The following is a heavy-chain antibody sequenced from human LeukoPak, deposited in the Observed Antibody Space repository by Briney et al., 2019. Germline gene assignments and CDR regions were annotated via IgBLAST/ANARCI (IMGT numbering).Heavy chain of an antibody. V-gene: IGHV3-21*06. D-gene: IGHD2-2*01. CDR3: ARAGTCSSTSCDGGIEY. CDR2: ISTTSTYI. J-gene: IGHJ4*02. Sequence: GGSLRLSCATSGFAFSSYNMKWVRQAPGKGLEWVSFISTTSTYIYYADSVKGRFTVSRDNSKNLLYLQMDSLRVEDTAVYYCARAGTCSSTSCDGGIEYWGQGTLVTVSS. CDR1: GFAFSSYN.